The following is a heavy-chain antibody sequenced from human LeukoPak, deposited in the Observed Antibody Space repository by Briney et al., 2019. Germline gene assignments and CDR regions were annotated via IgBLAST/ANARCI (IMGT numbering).Heavy chain of an antibody. D-gene: IGHD2-2*02. CDR2: IKQDGSEK. J-gene: IGHJ6*03. V-gene: IGHV3-7*01. CDR1: GSTVSSNY. Sequence: PGGSLRLSCAASGSTVSSNYMSWVRQAPGKGLEWVANIKQDGSEKYYVDSVKGRFTISRDNAKNSLYLHMNSLRAEDTAVYYCARVLIVVVPAAIVPHGYMDVWGKGTTVTVSS. CDR3: ARVLIVVVPAAIVPHGYMDV.